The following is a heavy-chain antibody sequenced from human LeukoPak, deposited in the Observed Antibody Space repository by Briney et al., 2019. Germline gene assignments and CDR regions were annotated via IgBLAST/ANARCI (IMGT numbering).Heavy chain of an antibody. D-gene: IGHD5-18*01. V-gene: IGHV4-34*01. CDR3: ARGYSYGPLWR. J-gene: IGHJ4*02. Sequence: SETLSLTCAVYGGSFSGYYWSWIRQPPGKGLEWIGEINHSGSTNYNPSLKSRVTISVDTSKNQFSLKLSSVTAADTAVYYCARGYSYGPLWRWGQGTLVTVSS. CDR1: GGSFSGYY. CDR2: INHSGST.